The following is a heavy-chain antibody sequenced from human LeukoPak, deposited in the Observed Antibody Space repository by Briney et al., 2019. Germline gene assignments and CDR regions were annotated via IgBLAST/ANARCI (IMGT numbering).Heavy chain of an antibody. CDR3: ATEIVGANYWYFDL. D-gene: IGHD1-26*01. V-gene: IGHV1-24*01. CDR2: FDPEDGET. Sequence: ASVKVSCKVSGYSLTKLSMHCVRQAPGKGLEWMGGFDPEDGETIYAQKFQGRVTMTEDTSTDTAYMELSSLRSEDTAVYYCATEIVGANYWYFDLWGRGTLVTVSS. J-gene: IGHJ2*01. CDR1: GYSLTKLS.